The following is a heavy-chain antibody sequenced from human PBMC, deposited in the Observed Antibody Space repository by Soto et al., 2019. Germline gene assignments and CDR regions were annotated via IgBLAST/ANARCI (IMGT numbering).Heavy chain of an antibody. CDR1: GFTFSSYA. Sequence: EVQLLESGGGLVQPGGSLRLSCAASGFTFSSYAMSWVRQAPGKGLEWVSAISGSGGSTYYADSVKGRFTISRDNSKNTLYLPMNSLRADDTAVYYCAKCKALVIAVAPVDYWGQGTLVTVSS. D-gene: IGHD6-19*01. V-gene: IGHV3-23*01. CDR2: ISGSGGST. CDR3: AKCKALVIAVAPVDY. J-gene: IGHJ4*02.